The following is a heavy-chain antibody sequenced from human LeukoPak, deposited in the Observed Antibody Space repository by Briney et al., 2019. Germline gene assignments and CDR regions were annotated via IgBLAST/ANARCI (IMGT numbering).Heavy chain of an antibody. CDR3: VRASRQRPAFDY. CDR2: TYTSGST. Sequence: SETLSLTCAVSGGSISSGSYYWSWIRQPAGKGLEWVGRTYTSGSTNYNPSLKSRVTISVDTSKNQFSLKLSSVTAADTAVYYCVRASRQRPAFDYWGQGTLGTASS. J-gene: IGHJ4*02. CDR1: GGSISSGSYY. D-gene: IGHD1-1*01. V-gene: IGHV4-61*02.